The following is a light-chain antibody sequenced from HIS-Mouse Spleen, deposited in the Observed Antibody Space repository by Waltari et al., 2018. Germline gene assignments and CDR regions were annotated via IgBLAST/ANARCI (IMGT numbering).Light chain of an antibody. CDR1: SLRSYY. Sequence: SSELTQDPAVSVALGQTVRIKCQGESLRSYYASWYQQKPGQAPVLVIYGKNNRPSGIPDRFSGSSSGNTASLTITGAQAEDEADYYCNSRDSSGNHVVFGGGTKLTVL. CDR2: GKN. CDR3: NSRDSSGNHVV. J-gene: IGLJ2*01. V-gene: IGLV3-19*01.